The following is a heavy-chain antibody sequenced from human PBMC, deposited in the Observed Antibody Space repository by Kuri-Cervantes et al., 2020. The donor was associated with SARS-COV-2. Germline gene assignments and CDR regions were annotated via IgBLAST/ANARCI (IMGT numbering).Heavy chain of an antibody. CDR3: ARITSRRGIDY. J-gene: IGHJ4*02. V-gene: IGHV4-38-2*01. CDR1: GFSISSDYY. Sequence: SQTLSLTCAVSGFSISSDYYWGWIRLPPGKGPEWIGSIYHSGSTYYNPSLKSRVTISVDTSKNQFSLKLSSVTAADTAVYYCARITSRRGIDYWGQGTLVTVSS. CDR2: IYHSGST. D-gene: IGHD3-16*01.